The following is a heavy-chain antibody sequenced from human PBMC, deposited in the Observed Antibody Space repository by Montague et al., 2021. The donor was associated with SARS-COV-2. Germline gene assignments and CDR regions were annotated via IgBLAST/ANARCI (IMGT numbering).Heavy chain of an antibody. D-gene: IGHD3-10*01. CDR1: GGSISSSSYY. J-gene: IGHJ4*02. Sequence: SETLSLTCTVSGGSISSSSYYWGWIRQPPGKGLEWIGSKYDSGSNYSNPSRKIRVTISVDKSKNQFSLKLSSVTAADTAVYYCASARIYGSGSYYNPVVHVGYWGQGTLVTVSS. CDR3: ASARIYGSGSYYNPVVHVGY. CDR2: KYDSGSN. V-gene: IGHV4-39*01.